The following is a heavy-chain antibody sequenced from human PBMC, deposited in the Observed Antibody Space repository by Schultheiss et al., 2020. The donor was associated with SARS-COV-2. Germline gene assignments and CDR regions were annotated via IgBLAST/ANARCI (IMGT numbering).Heavy chain of an antibody. CDR2: IRGSGEDT. Sequence: GESLKISCAASGFTFSNYGMSWVRQAPGKGLEWVSTIRGSGEDTYYADSVKGRFTFSRDNSKDTLYLQLNTLRDEDTAVYYCARESIPGLWGRGTLVTVSS. CDR1: GFTFSNYG. J-gene: IGHJ2*01. D-gene: IGHD2-2*02. CDR3: ARESIPGL. V-gene: IGHV3-23*01.